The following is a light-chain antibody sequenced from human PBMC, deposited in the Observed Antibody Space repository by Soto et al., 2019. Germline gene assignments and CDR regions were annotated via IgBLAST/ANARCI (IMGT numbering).Light chain of an antibody. V-gene: IGLV2-14*03. Sequence: QSALTQPASVSGSPGQSITISCTGTSSDVGAYNYVSWYQQEPGKAPKLMIHDVSNRPSGVSNRFSGSKSGNTASLTISGLEAEDEADYYCRSYTSSGTKVFGAGTKLTVL. CDR3: RSYTSSGTKV. J-gene: IGLJ1*01. CDR2: DVS. CDR1: SSDVGAYNY.